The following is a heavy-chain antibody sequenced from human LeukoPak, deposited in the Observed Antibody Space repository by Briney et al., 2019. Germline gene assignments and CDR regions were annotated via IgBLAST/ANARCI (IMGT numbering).Heavy chain of an antibody. J-gene: IGHJ4*02. CDR3: ARGGVKAALDY. V-gene: IGHV3-53*01. CDR1: GFTVSSNY. Sequence: PGGSLRLSCAASGFTVSSNYMSWVRRAPGKGLEWVSVIYSGGSTYYADSVKGRFTISRDNSKNTLYLQMNSLRAEDTALYYCARGGVKAALDYWGQGTLVAVSS. CDR2: IYSGGST. D-gene: IGHD6-6*01.